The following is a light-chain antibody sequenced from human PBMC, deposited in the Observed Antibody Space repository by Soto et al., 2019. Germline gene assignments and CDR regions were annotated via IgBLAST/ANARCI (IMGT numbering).Light chain of an antibody. CDR3: TSYSSSDIFYV. J-gene: IGLJ1*01. Sequence: QLVLTQPASVSGSPGQSITISCTGTSSDIGGYYYVSWYQHHPGKAPKLLIYQVTNRPSRVSNRFSGSKSGNTASLTISGLQADDEADYYCTSYSSSDIFYVFGTGTKLTVL. CDR1: SSDIGGYYY. CDR2: QVT. V-gene: IGLV2-14*01.